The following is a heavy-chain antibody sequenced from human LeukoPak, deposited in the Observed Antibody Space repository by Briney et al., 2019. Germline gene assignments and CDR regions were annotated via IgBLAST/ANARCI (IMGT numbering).Heavy chain of an antibody. J-gene: IGHJ3*02. CDR1: GFTFSSYA. CDR3: AIEGYYYDSSGYSDDAFDI. D-gene: IGHD3-22*01. Sequence: GGSLRLSCAASGFTFSSYAMHWVRQAPGKGLEWVAVISYDGSNKYYADSVKGRFTISRDNSKNTLYLQMNSLRAEDTAVYYCAIEGYYYDSSGYSDDAFDIWGQGTMVTVSS. V-gene: IGHV3-30*04. CDR2: ISYDGSNK.